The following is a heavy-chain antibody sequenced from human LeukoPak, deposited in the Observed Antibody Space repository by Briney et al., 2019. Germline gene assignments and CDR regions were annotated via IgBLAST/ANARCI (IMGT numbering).Heavy chain of an antibody. Sequence: SETLSLTCTVSGGSISSSSYYWGWIRQPPGKGLEWIGSIYYSGSTNYNPSLKSRVTISVDTSKNQFSLKLSSVTAADTAVYYCARDYDSGGYLGWFGPWGQGTQVTVSS. D-gene: IGHD3-22*01. V-gene: IGHV4-39*07. CDR2: IYYSGST. J-gene: IGHJ5*02. CDR1: GGSISSSSYY. CDR3: ARDYDSGGYLGWFGP.